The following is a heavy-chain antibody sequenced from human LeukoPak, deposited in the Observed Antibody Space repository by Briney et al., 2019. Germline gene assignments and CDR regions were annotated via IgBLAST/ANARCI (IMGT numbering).Heavy chain of an antibody. J-gene: IGHJ6*02. Sequence: TSGTLSLTCVVSGGSINSNKWWSWVRQPPGKGLEWIGEIFHSGSTNYSPSLKSRVTISLDKARNQFSLKLTSVTAADTAVYYCARGGREASGLFYYYYGLDVWGQGTTVTVSS. CDR2: IFHSGST. CDR1: GGSINSNKW. CDR3: ARGGREASGLFYYYYGLDV. V-gene: IGHV4-4*02. D-gene: IGHD6-19*01.